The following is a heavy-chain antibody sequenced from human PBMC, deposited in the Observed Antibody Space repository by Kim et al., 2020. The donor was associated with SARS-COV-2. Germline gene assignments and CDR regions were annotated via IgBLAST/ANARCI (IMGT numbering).Heavy chain of an antibody. D-gene: IGHD3-10*01. CDR3: ARDWGVRTGYYYYYYGMDV. CDR1: GFTFSSYG. V-gene: IGHV3-33*01. J-gene: IGHJ6*02. CDR2: IWYDGSNK. Sequence: GGSLRLSCAASGFTFSSYGMHWVRQAPGKGLEWVAVIWYDGSNKYYADSVKGRFTISRDNSKNTLYLQMNSLRAEDTAVYYCARDWGVRTGYYYYYYGMDVWGRGTTVTVSS.